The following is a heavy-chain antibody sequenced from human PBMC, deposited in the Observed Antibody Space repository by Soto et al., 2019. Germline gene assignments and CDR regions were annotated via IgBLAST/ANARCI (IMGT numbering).Heavy chain of an antibody. CDR2: ISSHSGST. J-gene: IGHJ6*02. CDR3: ARDPGGCGGLDYYHGIDV. V-gene: IGHV3-11*06. CDR1: GFTFSDYY. D-gene: IGHD6-19*01. Sequence: GGTLTLSCTASGFTFSDYYKSWSRRAPGKGLEYISYISSHSGSTNYADSVKCRFTISRDNAKNSLYLQMSSLSAEDTAVYYCARDPGGCGGLDYYHGIDVWGQGTTVTVSS.